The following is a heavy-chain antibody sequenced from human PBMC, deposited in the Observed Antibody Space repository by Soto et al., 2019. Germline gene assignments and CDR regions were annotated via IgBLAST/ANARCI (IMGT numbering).Heavy chain of an antibody. CDR2: INHSGST. CDR1: GGSFSGYY. Sequence: SETRSLTCAVYGGSFSGYYWSWIRQLPGKGLEWIGEINHSGSTNYNPSLKSRVTISVDTSKNQFSLKLSSVTAADTAVYYCARGRYSSSWYRAFDIWGQGTMVTVSS. D-gene: IGHD6-13*01. V-gene: IGHV4-34*01. CDR3: ARGRYSSSWYRAFDI. J-gene: IGHJ3*02.